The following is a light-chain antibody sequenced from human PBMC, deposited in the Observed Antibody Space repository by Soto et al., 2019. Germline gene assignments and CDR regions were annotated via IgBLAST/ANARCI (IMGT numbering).Light chain of an antibody. J-gene: IGKJ3*01. Sequence: DIQMTQSPSSVYASVGDRVTITWRASQGISSWLAWYQQKTGKAPKLLIYAASSLQSGVASRFSGSGSGTYFTLTISSLQPEDFATYCCQQAYSFPFTVGPGTKVDIK. CDR1: QGISSW. CDR2: AAS. V-gene: IGKV1-12*01. CDR3: QQAYSFPFT.